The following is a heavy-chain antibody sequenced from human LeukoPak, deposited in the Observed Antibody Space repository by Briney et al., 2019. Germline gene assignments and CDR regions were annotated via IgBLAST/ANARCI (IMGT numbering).Heavy chain of an antibody. CDR2: FDPEDGET. V-gene: IGHV1-24*01. Sequence: AASVKVSCKVSGYTLTELSMHWVRQAPGKGLEWMGGFDPEDGETIYAQKFQGRVTMTRDTSTSTVYMELSSLRSEDTAVYYCAAGIAATYHAFDIWGQGTMVTVSS. J-gene: IGHJ3*02. CDR1: GYTLTELS. CDR3: AAGIAATYHAFDI. D-gene: IGHD6-13*01.